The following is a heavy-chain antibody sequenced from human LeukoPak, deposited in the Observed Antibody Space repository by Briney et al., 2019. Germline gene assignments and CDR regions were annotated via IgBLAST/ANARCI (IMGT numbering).Heavy chain of an antibody. CDR2: ITSSSSHM. CDR1: GFTLSTYT. J-gene: IGHJ5*01. D-gene: IGHD1-26*01. V-gene: IGHV3-21*01. CDR3: ARSVGLDS. Sequence: GSLRLPCAASGFTLSTYTMNWVRQAPGKGLEWVSSITSSSSHMYYADSVKGRFTISRDNAENSLHLQMNSLRAEDTAIYYCARSVGLDSWGQGTLVTVSS.